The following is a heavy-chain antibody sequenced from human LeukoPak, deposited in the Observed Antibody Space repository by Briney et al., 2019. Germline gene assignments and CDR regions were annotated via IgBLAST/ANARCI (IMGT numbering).Heavy chain of an antibody. D-gene: IGHD6-19*01. J-gene: IGHJ6*03. V-gene: IGHV4-61*02. CDR2: IYTSGST. Sequence: PSETLSLTCTVSGGSISSGSYYWSWIRQPAGKGLEWIGRIYTSGSTNYNPSLKSRVTISVDTSKNQFSLKLSSVTAADTAVYYCARAEQSRGYYYYYMDVWGKGTTVTVSS. CDR1: GGSISSGSYY. CDR3: ARAEQSRGYYYYYMDV.